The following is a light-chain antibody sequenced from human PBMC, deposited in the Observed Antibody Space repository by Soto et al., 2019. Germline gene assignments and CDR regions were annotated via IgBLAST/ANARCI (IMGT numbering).Light chain of an antibody. J-gene: IGLJ1*01. V-gene: IGLV2-11*01. CDR2: DVS. CDR3: CSYAGTYTNYV. Sequence: QSALTQPRSVSGSPGQSVTISCTGTSSDVGGYNYVSWYQQHPDKAPKLMIYDVSKRPSGVPDRFSGSKSGNTASLTISGLQAEDEDDYYCCSYAGTYTNYVFGTGTKVTVL. CDR1: SSDVGGYNY.